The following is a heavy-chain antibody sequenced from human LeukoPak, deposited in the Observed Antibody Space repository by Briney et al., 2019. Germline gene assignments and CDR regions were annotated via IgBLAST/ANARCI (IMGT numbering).Heavy chain of an antibody. V-gene: IGHV3-7*01. J-gene: IGHJ4*02. D-gene: IGHD3-16*01. CDR1: GFIFGSYW. CDR2: MNQDGSEK. Sequence: GGSLRLSCAASGFIFGSYWMRWGGQAPGKGLEWVPNMNQDGSEKYYVDSVKARITISRDNAKNSLYLQMNSLRAEDTAVYYCASTLGYWGQGTLVTVSS. CDR3: ASTLGY.